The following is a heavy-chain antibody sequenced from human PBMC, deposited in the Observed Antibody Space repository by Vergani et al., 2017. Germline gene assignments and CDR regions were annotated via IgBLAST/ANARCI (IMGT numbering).Heavy chain of an antibody. CDR1: GFTFSSYG. V-gene: IGHV3-30*02. J-gene: IGHJ4*02. D-gene: IGHD3-22*01. Sequence: VQLVESGGGVVQPGRSLRLSCAASGFTFSSYGMHWVRQAPGKGLEWVAFIRYDGSNKYYADSVKGRFTISRDNSKNTLYLQMNSLRAEDTAVYYCAKDREEAGSSGYYTFDYWGQGTLVTVSS. CDR3: AKDREEAGSSGYYTFDY. CDR2: IRYDGSNK.